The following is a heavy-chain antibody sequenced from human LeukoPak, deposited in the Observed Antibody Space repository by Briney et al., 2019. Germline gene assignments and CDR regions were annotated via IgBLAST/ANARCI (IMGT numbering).Heavy chain of an antibody. CDR3: ARQVVATTHFDY. Sequence: SETVSFTGTVSAGSSSSSSYYWGWLRQPPGKGLEWIGSIFYSDTTYYNPSLTSRVTISVDTSKTQFSLKVSSVTAADTAVYYCARQVVATTHFDYWGQGTLVTVSS. CDR2: IFYSDTT. J-gene: IGHJ4*02. D-gene: IGHD5-12*01. CDR1: AGSSSSSSYY. V-gene: IGHV4-39*01.